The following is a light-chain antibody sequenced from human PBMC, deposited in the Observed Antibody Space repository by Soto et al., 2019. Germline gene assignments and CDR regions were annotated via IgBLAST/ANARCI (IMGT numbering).Light chain of an antibody. CDR2: AAS. CDR1: QSISAY. J-gene: IGKJ2*03. CDR3: QQTYSSPYS. V-gene: IGKV1-39*01. Sequence: DIQLTQSPSSLSASVGDRLTITCRANQSISAYLSWYQQSPGKAPKLLMYAASNLQSGVPSRFSGSGYGTDFPLPISSLRPEDFATSYCQQTYSSPYSFGQGTKVEIK.